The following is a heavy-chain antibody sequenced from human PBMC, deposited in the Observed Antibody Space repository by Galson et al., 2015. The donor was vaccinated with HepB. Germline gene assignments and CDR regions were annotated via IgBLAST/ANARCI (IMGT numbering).Heavy chain of an antibody. Sequence: SLRLSCAASGFTFSSYSMNWVRQAPGKGLEWVSSISSSSSYIYYADSVKGRFTISRDNAKNSLYLQMNSLRAEDTAVYYCARGSTSPAIFPYYFDYWGQGTLVTVSS. V-gene: IGHV3-21*01. J-gene: IGHJ4*02. D-gene: IGHD2-2*02. CDR1: GFTFSSYS. CDR3: ARGSTSPAIFPYYFDY. CDR2: ISSSSSYI.